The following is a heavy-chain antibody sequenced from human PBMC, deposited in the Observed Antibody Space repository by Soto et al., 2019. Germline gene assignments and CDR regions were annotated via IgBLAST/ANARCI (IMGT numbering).Heavy chain of an antibody. V-gene: IGHV4-31*03. CDR3: ARVTAAAGTPFDY. D-gene: IGHD6-13*01. Sequence: SETLSLTCTVSGGSISSGGYYWSWIRQHPGKGLEWIGYIYYSGSTYYNPSLKSRVTISVDTSKNQFSLKLSSVTAADTAVYYCARVTAAAGTPFDYWGQGTLVTVSS. CDR2: IYYSGST. CDR1: GGSISSGGYY. J-gene: IGHJ4*02.